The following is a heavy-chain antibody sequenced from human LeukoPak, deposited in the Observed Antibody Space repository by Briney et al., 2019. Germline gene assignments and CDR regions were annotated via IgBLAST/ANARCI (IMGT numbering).Heavy chain of an antibody. CDR1: GYTFSSYG. V-gene: IGHV1-18*01. CDR3: ARDYSNYDSNSYFDY. Sequence: ASVKVSCKASGYTFSSYGINWVRQAPGQGLEWMGWISAYNGNTNYAQKLQGRVTMTTDTSTSTAYMELRSLRSDDTAVYYCARDYSNYDSNSYFDYWGQGTLVTVSS. CDR2: ISAYNGNT. J-gene: IGHJ4*02. D-gene: IGHD4-11*01.